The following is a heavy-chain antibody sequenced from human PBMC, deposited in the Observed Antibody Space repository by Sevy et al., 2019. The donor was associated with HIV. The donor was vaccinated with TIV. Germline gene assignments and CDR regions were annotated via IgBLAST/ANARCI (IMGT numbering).Heavy chain of an antibody. J-gene: IGHJ3*01. CDR2: VSYSGST. V-gene: IGHV4-30-4*08. CDR1: GGSISSGDYY. D-gene: IGHD3-16*01. Sequence: SETLSLTCTVSGGSISSGDYYWSWIRQRPGKGLEWIGYVSYSGSTYYNPTLKSRVTISIDTSKNQFSLKLSSVTAADTAGYYGARGRGAMITFGGVMCAFDLWGQGTMVTVSS. CDR3: ARGRGAMITFGGVMCAFDL.